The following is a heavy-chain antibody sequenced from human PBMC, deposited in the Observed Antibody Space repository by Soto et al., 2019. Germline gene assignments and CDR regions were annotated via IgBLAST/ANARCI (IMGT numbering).Heavy chain of an antibody. D-gene: IGHD6-19*01. J-gene: IGHJ5*02. Sequence: SVKVSCKASGGTFSSYTINWVRQAPGQGLEWMGGIIPIFGTTNYAKKFQGRVTITADESTSTPYMELSSLRSEDTAVYYCARYASSGNNSVWYTFDPWGQGTLVTVAS. CDR3: ARYASSGNNSVWYTFDP. CDR1: GGTFSSYT. CDR2: IIPIFGTT. V-gene: IGHV1-69*13.